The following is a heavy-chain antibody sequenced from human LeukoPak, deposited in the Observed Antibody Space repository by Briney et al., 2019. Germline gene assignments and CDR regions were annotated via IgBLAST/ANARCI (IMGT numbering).Heavy chain of an antibody. D-gene: IGHD2-2*01. Sequence: SETLSLTCTVSGGSISSYYWSWIRQPAGKGLEWIGRIYTSGSTNYNPSLKSRVTISVDTSKNQFSLKLSSVTAADTAVYYCARHKSPYCSSTSCYSISRGAFDIWGQGTMVTVSS. CDR3: ARHKSPYCSSTSCYSISRGAFDI. V-gene: IGHV4-4*07. J-gene: IGHJ3*02. CDR2: IYTSGST. CDR1: GGSISSYY.